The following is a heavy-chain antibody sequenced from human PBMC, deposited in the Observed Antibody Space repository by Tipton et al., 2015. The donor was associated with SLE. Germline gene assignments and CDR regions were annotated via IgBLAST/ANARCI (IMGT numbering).Heavy chain of an antibody. CDR3: ATDTAGMDV. Sequence: SLRLSCAASGFTFDDYAMHWVRQAPGKGLEWVSGISWNSDTIDHADSVKGRFTISRDNAKNSLYLQMNSLRAEDTAVYYCATDTAGMDVWGQGTTVTVSS. CDR1: GFTFDDYA. V-gene: IGHV3-9*01. J-gene: IGHJ6*02. CDR2: ISWNSDTI.